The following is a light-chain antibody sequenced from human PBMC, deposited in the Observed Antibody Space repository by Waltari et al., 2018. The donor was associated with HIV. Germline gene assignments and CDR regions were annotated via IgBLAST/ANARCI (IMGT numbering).Light chain of an antibody. J-gene: IGLJ2*01. V-gene: IGLV6-57*04. CDR1: SGTIAANS. CDR2: EDN. Sequence: FVLTQPHSVSESPGKTVTISCTRSSGTIAANSGKWSRRRPGSAPNSVICEDNQRASAVTDRFSGSIDSSCNAASLSSAGRKTEDEADYICQSYHPGNLVFGGGTKLTVL. CDR3: QSYHPGNLV.